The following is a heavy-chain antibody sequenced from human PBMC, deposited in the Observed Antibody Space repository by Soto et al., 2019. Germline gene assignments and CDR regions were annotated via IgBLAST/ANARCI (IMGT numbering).Heavy chain of an antibody. CDR3: ARGGGYDSFDY. J-gene: IGHJ4*02. Sequence: SETLSLTSTVSGASISDGGFSWSWIRQSPGKGLEWIGYISHLESTYFHPSFKSRLTMSIDRTRNQFSLKLSSVTAADMAVYYCARGGGYDSFDYWGQGVLVTVSS. V-gene: IGHV4-30-2*06. D-gene: IGHD5-12*01. CDR1: GASISDGGFS. CDR2: ISHLEST.